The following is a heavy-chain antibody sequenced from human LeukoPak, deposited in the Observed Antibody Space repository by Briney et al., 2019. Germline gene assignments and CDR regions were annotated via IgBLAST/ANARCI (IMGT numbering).Heavy chain of an antibody. J-gene: IGHJ5*02. V-gene: IGHV1-69*13. CDR1: GGTFSSYA. CDR3: AVDIVATEKFDP. D-gene: IGHD5-12*01. Sequence: SVKVSCKAFGGTFSSYAISWVRQAPGQGLEGMGGIIPIFGTANYAQKFKGRVTITADESTSTASMELSSLRSEDTAVYYCAVDIVATEKFDPWGQGTLVTVSS. CDR2: IIPIFGTA.